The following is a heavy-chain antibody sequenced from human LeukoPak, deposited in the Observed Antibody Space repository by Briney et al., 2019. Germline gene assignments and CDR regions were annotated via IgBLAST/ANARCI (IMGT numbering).Heavy chain of an antibody. CDR3: TTASGSCYGSAYFDY. CDR1: GFTFSNAW. V-gene: IGHV3-15*01. Sequence: PGGSLRLSCAASGFTFSNAWMSWVRQAPGKGLEWVGRIKSKTDGGTTDYAAPVKGRFTISRDDSKNTLYLQMNSLKTEDTAVYYCTTASGSCYGSAYFDYWGQGTLVTVSS. J-gene: IGHJ4*02. D-gene: IGHD1-26*01. CDR2: IKSKTDGGTT.